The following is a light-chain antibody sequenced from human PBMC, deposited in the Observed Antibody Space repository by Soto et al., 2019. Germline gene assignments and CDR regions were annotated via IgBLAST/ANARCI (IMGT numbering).Light chain of an antibody. CDR3: LQDYNYPLT. J-gene: IGKJ4*01. CDR1: QGIRND. CDR2: AAS. V-gene: IGKV1-6*01. Sequence: AIQMTQSPSSLSASGGDRVTSSCGASQGIRNDLGWYQQKPGKAPKLLIYAASSLQSGVPSRFSGSGSGTDFTLTISSLQPEDFATYYCLQDYNYPLTFGGGTKVDIK.